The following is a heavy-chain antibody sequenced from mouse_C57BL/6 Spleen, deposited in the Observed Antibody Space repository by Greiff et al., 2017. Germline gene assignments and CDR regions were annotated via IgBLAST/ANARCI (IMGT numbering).Heavy chain of an antibody. Sequence: EVQLQESGPGLVKPSQSLSLTCSVTGYSITSGYYWNWIRQFPGNKLEWMGYISYDGSNNYNPSLKNRISITRDTSKNQFFLKLNSVTTEDTATYYCAREETSAYYSNPFAYWGQGTLVTVSA. D-gene: IGHD2-5*01. V-gene: IGHV3-6*01. CDR1: GYSITSGYY. CDR2: ISYDGSN. J-gene: IGHJ3*01. CDR3: AREETSAYYSNPFAY.